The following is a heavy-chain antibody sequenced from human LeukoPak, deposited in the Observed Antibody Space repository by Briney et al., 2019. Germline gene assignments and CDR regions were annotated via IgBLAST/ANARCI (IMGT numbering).Heavy chain of an antibody. D-gene: IGHD6-13*01. CDR1: GGSISTSNYY. V-gene: IGHV4-39*07. CDR2: INHSGST. Sequence: SETLSLTCTVSGGSISTSNYYWGWIRQPPGKGLEWIGEINHSGSTNYNPSLKSRVTISVDTSKNQFFLKLSSVTATDTAVYYCAIKSSSWYDYYYMDVWGKGTTVTISS. J-gene: IGHJ6*03. CDR3: AIKSSSWYDYYYMDV.